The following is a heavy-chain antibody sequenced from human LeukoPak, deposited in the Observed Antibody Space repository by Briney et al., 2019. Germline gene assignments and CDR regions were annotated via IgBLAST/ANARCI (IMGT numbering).Heavy chain of an antibody. Sequence: GGSLRLSCTASGFSFDDRALHWVRQAPGKGLEWVSSINWNSDKKNYADSVKGRFTISRDNAKNSLYLQMNSLRPEDTAFYYCAKGLIYDYGYNYFDAWGQGTLVTVSS. CDR3: AKGLIYDYGYNYFDA. J-gene: IGHJ5*02. CDR1: GFSFDDRA. CDR2: INWNSDKK. V-gene: IGHV3-9*01. D-gene: IGHD4/OR15-4a*01.